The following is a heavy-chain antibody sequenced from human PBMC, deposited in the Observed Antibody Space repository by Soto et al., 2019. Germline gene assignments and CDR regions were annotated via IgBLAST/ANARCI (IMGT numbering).Heavy chain of an antibody. V-gene: IGHV1-69*01. CDR1: GGTFSSYS. J-gene: IGHJ4*02. CDR3: TRDGGRHTGGIDY. CDR2: IIPIFGTA. D-gene: IGHD1-26*01. Sequence: QVQLVQSGAEVKKPGSSVKVSCKASGGTFSSYSINWVRQAPGQGLEWMGEIIPIFGTANYAQKFQGRVTITADASTSTAYMELSSLRSEDTAVYYCTRDGGRHTGGIDYWGQGALVTVSS.